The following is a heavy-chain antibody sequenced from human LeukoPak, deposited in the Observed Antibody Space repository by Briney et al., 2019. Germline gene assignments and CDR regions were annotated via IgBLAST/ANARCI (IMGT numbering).Heavy chain of an antibody. CDR1: GFTFSSYG. V-gene: IGHV3-30*18. CDR3: AKDRRFDY. Sequence: GGPLRLSCAASGFTFSSYGMHWVRQAPGKGLEWVGVISYDGSNKYYADSVKGRFTISRDNSKNTLYLQMNRLRAEDTAVYYCAKDRRFDYWGQGTLVTVSS. CDR2: ISYDGSNK. J-gene: IGHJ4*02.